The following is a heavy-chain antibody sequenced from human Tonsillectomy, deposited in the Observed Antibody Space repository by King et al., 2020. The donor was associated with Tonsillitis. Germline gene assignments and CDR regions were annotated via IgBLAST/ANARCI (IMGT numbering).Heavy chain of an antibody. Sequence: VQLVESGGGLIQPGGSLRLSCAASGFTVSSNYMSWVRQAPGKGLEWVAVIYRFGSTYYAEAVKGRFTISRDNSKNTLSLQMNSLRAEDTAVYYCARAPLRKDAFDIWGQGTMVTVSS. J-gene: IGHJ3*02. CDR3: ARAPLRKDAFDI. V-gene: IGHV3-53*01. CDR2: IYRFGST. CDR1: GFTVSSNY.